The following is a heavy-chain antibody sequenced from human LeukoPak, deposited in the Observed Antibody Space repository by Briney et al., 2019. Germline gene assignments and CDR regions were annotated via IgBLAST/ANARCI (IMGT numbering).Heavy chain of an antibody. V-gene: IGHV4-30-4*01. D-gene: IGHD5-18*01. CDR1: GGSISSGDYY. J-gene: IGHJ4*02. CDR2: IYYSGST. Sequence: SETLSLTCTVSGGSISSGDYYWSWIRQPPGKGLEWIGYIYYSGSTYYNPSLKSRVTISVDTSKNQFSLKLSSVTAADTAVYYCAREDRNTARDYWGQGTQVTVSS. CDR3: AREDRNTARDY.